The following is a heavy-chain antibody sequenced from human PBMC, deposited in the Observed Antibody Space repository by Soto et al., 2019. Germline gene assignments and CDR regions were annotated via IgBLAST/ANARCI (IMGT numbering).Heavy chain of an antibody. CDR3: AKVSTYFVVPYSMDV. CDR1: GFTFSSYA. V-gene: IGHV3-23*01. D-gene: IGHD3-9*01. J-gene: IGHJ6*02. CDR2: IVGSSGST. Sequence: GGSLRLSCAASGFTFSSYAMSWARQAPGKGLQWVSAIVGSSGSTYYADSVKGRFTISRDNAKNTLYLHMNSRRADDTAVYYCAKVSTYFVVPYSMDVWGQGTTVTVSS.